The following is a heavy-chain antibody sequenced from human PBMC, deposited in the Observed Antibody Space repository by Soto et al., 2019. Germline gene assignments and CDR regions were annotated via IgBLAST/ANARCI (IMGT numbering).Heavy chain of an antibody. J-gene: IGHJ4*02. CDR1: GFTFSTYA. Sequence: ESGGGVVQPGRSLRLSCAASGFTFSTYAMHWVRQAPGKGLDWVAVISYDGSSKYYADSVKGRFSISRDNSENTLYLQMNSLRGEDTAVYYCAGETGVYWGQGTLVTVSS. CDR3: AGETGVY. D-gene: IGHD2-8*02. CDR2: ISYDGSSK. V-gene: IGHV3-30-3*01.